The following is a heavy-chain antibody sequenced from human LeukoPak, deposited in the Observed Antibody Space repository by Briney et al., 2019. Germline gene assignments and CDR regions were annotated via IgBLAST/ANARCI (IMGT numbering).Heavy chain of an antibody. Sequence: PGGSLRLSCAASGFTFSNCWMHWVRQAPGKGLEWVSRIEYDESKTVYADSVKGRFTISRDNAKNTLYLQMNSLRAEDTAVYYCARDTYFYNSSAFYHYYYGMDVWGQGTTVTVSS. CDR3: ARDTYFYNSSAFYHYYYGMDV. V-gene: IGHV3-74*01. CDR2: IEYDESKT. CDR1: GFTFSNCW. J-gene: IGHJ6*02. D-gene: IGHD3-22*01.